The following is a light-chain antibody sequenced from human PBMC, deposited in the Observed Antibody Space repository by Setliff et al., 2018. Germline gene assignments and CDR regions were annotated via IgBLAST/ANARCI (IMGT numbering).Light chain of an antibody. V-gene: IGLV2-14*03. J-gene: IGLJ1*01. CDR1: NSDVGAYN. CDR2: DVS. CDR3: SSYTTSSTCV. Sequence: QSVLTQPASVSGSPGQSITISCTGTNSDVGAYNVSWYQRHPGEAPKLLLYDVSDRPSGVSHRFSGSKSGNTASLTISGLLAEDEADYYCSSYTTSSTCVFGTGTKVTVL.